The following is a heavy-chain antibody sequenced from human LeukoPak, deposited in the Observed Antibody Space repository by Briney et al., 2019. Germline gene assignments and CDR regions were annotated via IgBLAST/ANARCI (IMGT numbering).Heavy chain of an antibody. J-gene: IGHJ4*02. V-gene: IGHV3-30-3*01. CDR3: AGALWWGLPDY. Sequence: PGGSLRLSCAASGFTFSSYAMHWVRQAPGKGLEWVAVISYDGSNKYYADSVKGRFTISRDNSKNTLYLQMNSLRAENTAVYYCAGALWWGLPDYWGQGTLVTVSS. CDR2: ISYDGSNK. D-gene: IGHD2-21*02. CDR1: GFTFSSYA.